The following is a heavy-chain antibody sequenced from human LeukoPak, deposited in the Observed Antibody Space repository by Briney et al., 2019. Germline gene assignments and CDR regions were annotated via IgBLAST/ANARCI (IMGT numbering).Heavy chain of an antibody. J-gene: IGHJ6*04. Sequence: GGSLRLSCAASGFTFSSYSMNWVRQAPGKGLEWVSSISSSSSYIYYAGSVKGRFTISRDNAKNSLYLQMNSLRAEDTAVYYCARGAEMDVWGKGTTVTVSS. V-gene: IGHV3-21*01. CDR3: ARGAEMDV. CDR1: GFTFSSYS. CDR2: ISSSSSYI.